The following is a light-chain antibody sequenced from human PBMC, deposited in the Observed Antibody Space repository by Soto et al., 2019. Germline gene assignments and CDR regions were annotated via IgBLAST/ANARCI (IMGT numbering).Light chain of an antibody. Sequence: QSVMTQPPSVSAAPGQKVTISCSGSSSNIGGNSVSWYQQLPGTAPKLLIYDDNKRPSGIPDRFSGSKSGNTASLTISELQAEDEADYYCSSYTSRSTPVFGGGTKVTVL. CDR3: SSYTSRSTPV. J-gene: IGLJ2*01. V-gene: IGLV1-51*01. CDR2: DDN. CDR1: SSNIGGNS.